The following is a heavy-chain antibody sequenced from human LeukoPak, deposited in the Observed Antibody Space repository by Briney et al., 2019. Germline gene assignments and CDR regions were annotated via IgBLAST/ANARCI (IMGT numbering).Heavy chain of an antibody. Sequence: PGGALRLSCAASGFTFSSYGMHWVRQAPGKGLEGVAVIWYDGSNKYYADSVKGRFTISRDNSKNTLYLQMNSLRAEDTAVYYCAKDQNIYDILTGLFDYWGQGTLVTVSS. V-gene: IGHV3-30*02. CDR2: IWYDGSNK. D-gene: IGHD3-9*01. CDR3: AKDQNIYDILTGLFDY. J-gene: IGHJ4*02. CDR1: GFTFSSYG.